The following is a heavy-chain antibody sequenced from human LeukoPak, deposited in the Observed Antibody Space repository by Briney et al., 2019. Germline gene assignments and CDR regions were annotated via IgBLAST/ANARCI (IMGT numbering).Heavy chain of an antibody. D-gene: IGHD2-15*01. CDR1: GFTFSSYA. J-gene: IGHJ4*02. V-gene: IGHV3-23*01. CDR3: AKGVVAATTNYYFDY. CDR2: ISGSGGST. Sequence: GGSLRLSCAASGFTFSSYAMSWVRQAPGKGLEWVSAISGSGGSTYYADSVEGRFTISRDNSKNTLYLQMNSLRAEDTAVYYCAKGVVAATTNYYFDYWGQGTLVTVSS.